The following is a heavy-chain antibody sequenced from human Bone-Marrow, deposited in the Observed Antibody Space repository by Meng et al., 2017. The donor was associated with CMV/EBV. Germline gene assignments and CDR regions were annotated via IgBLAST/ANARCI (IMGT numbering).Heavy chain of an antibody. CDR1: GLTFNWYI. J-gene: IGHJ3*02. CDR2: ISGSMGST. D-gene: IGHD3-22*01. CDR3: AKVPSYYVSSGYSPLRTHNAFDM. V-gene: IGHV3-23*01. Sequence: GEALKLSCAASGLTFNWYIMNWVRQVPGKGLEWVSAISGSMGSTYYADSVKCRFTISRDNSKNTLYLQMIGLTADDTAVYYCAKVPSYYVSSGYSPLRTHNAFDMWGQGTMVTVSS.